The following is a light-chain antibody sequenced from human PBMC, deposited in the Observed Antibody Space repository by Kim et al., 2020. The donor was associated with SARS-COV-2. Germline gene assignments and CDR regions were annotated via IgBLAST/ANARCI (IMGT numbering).Light chain of an antibody. V-gene: IGLV1-51*01. CDR2: DND. CDR3: GTWDNSLSAGV. CDR1: SSNIGTNF. Sequence: GQTVTFSRSGSSSNIGTNFVSWYQKFPGTAPKLLIYDNDQRPSGIPDRFSGSKSGTSATLGITGLQTGDEADYYCGTWDNSLSAGVFGGGTQLTVL. J-gene: IGLJ2*01.